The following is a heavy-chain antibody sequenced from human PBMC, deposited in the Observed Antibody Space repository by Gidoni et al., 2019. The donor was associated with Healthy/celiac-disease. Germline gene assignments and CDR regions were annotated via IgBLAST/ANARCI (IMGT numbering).Heavy chain of an antibody. Sequence: QVQLQESGPGLVKPSATLSLTCTVSGGSISSYYWSWIRQPPGKGLEWIWYIYYSGSTTYNPSLKSRVTISVDTSKNQFSLKLSSVTAADTAVYYCAREGDSSGPPLIWGQGTMVTVSS. J-gene: IGHJ3*02. CDR1: GGSISSYY. CDR3: AREGDSSGPPLI. CDR2: IYYSGST. V-gene: IGHV4-59*01. D-gene: IGHD3-22*01.